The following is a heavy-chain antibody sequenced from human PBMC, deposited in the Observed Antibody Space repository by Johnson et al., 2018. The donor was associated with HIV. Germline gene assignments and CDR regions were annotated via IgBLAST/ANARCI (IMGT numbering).Heavy chain of an antibody. CDR1: GFNFNIYG. J-gene: IGHJ3*02. V-gene: IGHV3-30*02. CDR2: IRYDGSYK. D-gene: IGHD2-2*01. Sequence: QMQLVESGGGVVQPGGSLRLSCAASGFNFNIYGMHWVRQAPVRGLEWVAFIRYDGSYKNYVDSATGRFTISRDNSKNTLYLQMNSLKTEDTAVYYCTTDLVPAAKEPVVVGGAFDIWGQGTMVTVSS. CDR3: TTDLVPAAKEPVVVGGAFDI.